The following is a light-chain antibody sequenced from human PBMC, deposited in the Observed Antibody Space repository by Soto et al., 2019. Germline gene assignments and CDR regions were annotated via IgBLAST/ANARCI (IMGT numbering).Light chain of an antibody. CDR3: SSYSSSATPYV. CDR1: SSDIGPYNY. V-gene: IGLV2-14*01. J-gene: IGLJ1*01. CDR2: EVT. Sequence: QSALTQPASVSGSPGQSITVSCIGTSSDIGPYNYVSWYQQHPDKAPKLILYEVTNRPSGASDRFSGSKSGNAAFLTISGLQAEDEADYYCSSYSSSATPYVFXTGTKVTVL.